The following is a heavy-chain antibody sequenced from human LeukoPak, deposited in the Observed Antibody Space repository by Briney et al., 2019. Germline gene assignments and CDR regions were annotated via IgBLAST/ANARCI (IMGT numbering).Heavy chain of an antibody. J-gene: IGHJ4*02. CDR2: MNPNSGNT. D-gene: IGHD3-10*01. V-gene: IGHV1-8*01. Sequence: ASVTVSCKASGYTFTSYDINWVRQATGQGLEWMGWMNPNSGNTGYAQKFQGRVTMTKNTSISTAYMELSSLRSEDTAVYYCARVTYYFGSGTFDYWGQGTLVSVSS. CDR1: GYTFTSYD. CDR3: ARVTYYFGSGTFDY.